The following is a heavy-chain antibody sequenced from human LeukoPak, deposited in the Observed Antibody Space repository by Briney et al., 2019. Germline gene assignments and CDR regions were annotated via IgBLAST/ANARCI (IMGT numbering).Heavy chain of an antibody. CDR1: GGSISSYY. CDR2: IYTSGST. D-gene: IGHD4-11*01. V-gene: IGHV4-4*07. CDR3: ARAPRVGDSNYYDYYYYYYMDV. Sequence: SETLSLTCTVSGGSISSYYWSWIRQPAGKGLEWIGRIYTSGSTNYNPSLKSRVTMSVDTSKNQFSLKLSSVTAADTAVYYCARAPRVGDSNYYDYYYYYYMDVWGKGTTVTVSS. J-gene: IGHJ6*03.